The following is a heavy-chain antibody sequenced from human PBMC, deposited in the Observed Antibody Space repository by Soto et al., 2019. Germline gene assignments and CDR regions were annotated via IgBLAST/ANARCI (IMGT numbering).Heavy chain of an antibody. V-gene: IGHV5-51*01. J-gene: IGHJ4*02. Sequence: GESLKISCKGSGYSFTSYWIGWVRQMPGKGLEWMGIIYPGDSDTRYSPSFQGQVTISADKSISTAYLQWSSLKASDTAMYYCARLLYGDDDPTHEPKSNYFDYWGQGTPVTVSS. D-gene: IGHD4-17*01. CDR3: ARLLYGDDDPTHEPKSNYFDY. CDR2: IYPGDSDT. CDR1: GYSFTSYW.